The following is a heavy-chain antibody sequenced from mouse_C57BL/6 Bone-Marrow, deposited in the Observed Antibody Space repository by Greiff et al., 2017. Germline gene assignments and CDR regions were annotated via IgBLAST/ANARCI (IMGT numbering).Heavy chain of an antibody. CDR1: GIDFSRYW. CDR3: ATRQLRPPYYAMDY. V-gene: IGHV4-1*01. J-gene: IGHJ4*01. D-gene: IGHD3-2*02. CDR2: INPDSSTI. Sequence: EVMLVESGGGLVQPGGSLKLSCAASGIDFSRYWMSWVRRAPGKGLEWIGEINPDSSTINYAPSLKDKFIISRDNAKNTLYLQMSKVRSEDTALYYCATRQLRPPYYAMDYWGQGTSVTVSS.